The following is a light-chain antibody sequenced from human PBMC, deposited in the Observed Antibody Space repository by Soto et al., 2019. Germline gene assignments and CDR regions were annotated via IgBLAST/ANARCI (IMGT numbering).Light chain of an antibody. CDR1: SSNIGTSS. Sequence: QSVLTQPHSASGTPGQRVTISCSGSSSNIGTSSVHWFQQLPGTAPKLLISTTNQRPSGVPERFSGSKSGTSASLAIGGLQSEDEADYYCAAWDDSLNGHVFGTGTKSPS. V-gene: IGLV1-44*01. CDR2: TTN. J-gene: IGLJ1*01. CDR3: AAWDDSLNGHV.